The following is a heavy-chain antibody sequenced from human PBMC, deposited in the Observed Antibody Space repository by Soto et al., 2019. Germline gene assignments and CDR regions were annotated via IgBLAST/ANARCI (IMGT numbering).Heavy chain of an antibody. D-gene: IGHD3-22*01. Sequence: QITLKESGPTLVKPTQNLTLTCILSGFSLITNGVGVGWIRQPPGKALEWLALIYWDEDKRYSTSLKRRLTITRDTSKNQVVLTMTNMDPVDTATYYCAHKPKDYDSSGFGYWVQGTLVTVSS. CDR2: IYWDEDK. J-gene: IGHJ4*02. V-gene: IGHV2-5*02. CDR3: AHKPKDYDSSGFGY. CDR1: GFSLITNGVG.